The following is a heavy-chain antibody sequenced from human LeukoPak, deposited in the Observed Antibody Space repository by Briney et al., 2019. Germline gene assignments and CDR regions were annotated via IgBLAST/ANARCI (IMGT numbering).Heavy chain of an antibody. J-gene: IGHJ4*02. D-gene: IGHD2-2*01. CDR1: GGTFSDYY. V-gene: IGHV4-34*01. Sequence: SETLSLTCVVYGGTFSDYYWSWVRQPPGKGLEWIGEINHSGSAKYNPSFKSRVTMSIHTSNNQFSLKLSSVTAADTAVYDCARAPGRPAAVSDYWGQGTPVTVSS. CDR2: INHSGSA. CDR3: ARAPGRPAAVSDY.